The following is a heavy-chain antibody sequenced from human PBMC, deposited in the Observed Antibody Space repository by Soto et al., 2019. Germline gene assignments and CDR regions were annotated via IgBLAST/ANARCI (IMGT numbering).Heavy chain of an antibody. CDR3: AIEEWWRVEF. CDR2: IKPDGSES. J-gene: IGHJ4*02. Sequence: EVQLAESGGGLVQPGGSLRLSCLASGFTFIRHYLTWVRQAPGKGLASVAKIKPDGSESYYVDSVRGRFTFSRDNAKNSLSLQMNSLRDEDTAVYYCAIEEWWRVEFWGQGTLVTVSS. D-gene: IGHD2-15*01. CDR1: GFTFIRHY. V-gene: IGHV3-7*01.